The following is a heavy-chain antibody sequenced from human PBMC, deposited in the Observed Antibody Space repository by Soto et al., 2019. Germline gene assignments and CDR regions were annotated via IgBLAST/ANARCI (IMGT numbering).Heavy chain of an antibody. CDR3: RIAAAGADYYYYGMDV. CDR1: GGTFSSYA. J-gene: IGHJ6*02. D-gene: IGHD6-13*01. CDR2: IIPIFGTA. V-gene: IGHV1-69*13. Sequence: PSVKVSCKASGGTFSSYAISWVRQAPGQGLEWMGGIIPIFGTANYAQKFQGRVTITADESTSTAYMELSSLRSEDTAVYYCRIAAAGADYYYYGMDVWGQGTTVTVSS.